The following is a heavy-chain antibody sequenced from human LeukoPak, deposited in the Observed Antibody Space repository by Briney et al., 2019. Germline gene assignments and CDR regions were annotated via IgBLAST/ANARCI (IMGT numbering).Heavy chain of an antibody. CDR2: IYHSGIT. CDR3: ARDSVTIFGVVIPGDY. D-gene: IGHD3-3*01. CDR1: GDSIRSNSW. V-gene: IGHV4-4*02. J-gene: IGHJ4*02. Sequence: SETLSLTCAVSGDSIRSNSWWSWVRQSPGKGLEWIGEIYHSGITNYNPSLKSRITMSIDESKSQFSLRLSSVTAADTAVYYCARDSVTIFGVVIPGDYWGQGTLVTVSS.